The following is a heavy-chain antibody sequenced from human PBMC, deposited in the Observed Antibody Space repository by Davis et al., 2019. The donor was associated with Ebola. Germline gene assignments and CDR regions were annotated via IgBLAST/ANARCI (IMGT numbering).Heavy chain of an antibody. D-gene: IGHD7-27*01. CDR3: ASTTNWGTLFYYYYGMDV. Sequence: SVKVSCKASGGTFSSYAISWVRQAPGQGLEWMGGIIPIFGTANYAQKFQGRVTITADESTSTAYMELSSLRSEDTAVYYCASTTNWGTLFYYYYGMDVWGQGTTITVSS. J-gene: IGHJ6*02. CDR2: IIPIFGTA. V-gene: IGHV1-69*13. CDR1: GGTFSSYA.